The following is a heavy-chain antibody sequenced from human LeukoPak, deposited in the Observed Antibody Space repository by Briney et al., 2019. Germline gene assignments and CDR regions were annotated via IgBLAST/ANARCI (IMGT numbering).Heavy chain of an antibody. CDR2: ISYDGSTK. CDR3: AKEGTAQISTWYDY. V-gene: IGHV3-30*18. Sequence: PGRSLRLSCAASGVTLSSYGMHWVRQAPGKGLEWVAVISYDGSTKYYSDSVKDRFTISRDNSKNTLYLQMSSLRDEDTAVYYCAKEGTAQISTWYDYWGQGTLVTVSS. J-gene: IGHJ4*02. CDR1: GVTLSSYG. D-gene: IGHD2-2*01.